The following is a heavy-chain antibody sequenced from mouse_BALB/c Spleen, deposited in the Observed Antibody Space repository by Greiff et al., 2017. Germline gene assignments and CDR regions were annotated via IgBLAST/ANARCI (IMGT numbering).Heavy chain of an antibody. CDR2: ISSGSSTI. CDR3: ARAVSPGTYFDY. CDR1: GFTFSSFG. V-gene: IGHV5-17*02. D-gene: IGHD6-1*01. J-gene: IGHJ2*01. Sequence: EVQGVESGGGLVQPGGSRKLSCAASGFTFSSFGMHWVRQAPEKGLEWVAYISSGSSTIYYADTVKGRFTISRDNPKNTLFLQMTSLRSEDTAMYYCARAVSPGTYFDYWGQGTTLTVSS.